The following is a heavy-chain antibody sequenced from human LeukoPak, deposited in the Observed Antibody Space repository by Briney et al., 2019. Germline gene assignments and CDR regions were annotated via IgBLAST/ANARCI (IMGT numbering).Heavy chain of an antibody. D-gene: IGHD1-14*01. J-gene: IGHJ5*02. CDR3: ARQAVIIPTGVEGPWFDP. Sequence: SETLSLTCSVSGASVKSDYWSWIRQSPGKGLEWIANVYYSGSTNYNPSLKSRVTTSVDASKNQISLKLSSVTAADTAVYYCARQAVIIPTGVEGPWFDPWGQGTLVAVSS. V-gene: IGHV4-59*08. CDR2: VYYSGST. CDR1: GASVKSDY.